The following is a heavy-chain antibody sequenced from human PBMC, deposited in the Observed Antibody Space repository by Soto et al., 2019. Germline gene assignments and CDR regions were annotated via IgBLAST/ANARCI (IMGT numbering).Heavy chain of an antibody. CDR2: IIPIFGTA. CDR1: GGTFSSYA. V-gene: IGHV1-69*12. Sequence: QVQLVQSGAEVKKPGSSVKVSCKASGGTFSSYAISWVRQAPGQGLEWMGGIIPIFGTANYAQKFQGRVTITADESTSTAYMELSSLRSEDTAVYYCASPIRGYSWQGWDSWGQGTLVTVSS. CDR3: ASPIRGYSWQGWDS. J-gene: IGHJ4*02. D-gene: IGHD5-18*01.